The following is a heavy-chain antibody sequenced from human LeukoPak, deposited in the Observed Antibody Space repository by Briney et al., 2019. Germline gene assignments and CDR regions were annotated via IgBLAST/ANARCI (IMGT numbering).Heavy chain of an antibody. J-gene: IGHJ4*02. CDR3: ARDRPGCSGGSCGHKSEFDY. V-gene: IGHV4-39*07. CDR1: GGSISSSSYY. CDR2: IYYSGST. Sequence: PSETLSLTCTVSGGSISSSSYYWGWIRQPPGKGLEWIGSIYYSGSTYYNPSLKSRVTISVDTSKNQFSLKLSSVTAADTAVYYCARDRPGCSGGSCGHKSEFDYWGQGTLVTVSS. D-gene: IGHD2-15*01.